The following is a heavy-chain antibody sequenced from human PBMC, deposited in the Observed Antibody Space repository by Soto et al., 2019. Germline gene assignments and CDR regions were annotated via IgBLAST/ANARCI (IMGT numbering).Heavy chain of an antibody. J-gene: IGHJ4*02. Sequence: EVQLVESGGDLVQPGGSLRLSCVASGSTFSSYEMNWVRQAPGKGLEWVSYISTSGRTIHYADSVRGRFTTSRDNARNSLYLQMNALRAEDTAIYYCARNTGDYEVYWGQGTLVTVSS. V-gene: IGHV3-48*03. D-gene: IGHD4-17*01. CDR2: ISTSGRTI. CDR3: ARNTGDYEVY. CDR1: GSTFSSYE.